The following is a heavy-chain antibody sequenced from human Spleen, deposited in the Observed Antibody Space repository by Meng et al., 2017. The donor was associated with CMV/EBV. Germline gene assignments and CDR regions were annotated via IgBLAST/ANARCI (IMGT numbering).Heavy chain of an antibody. D-gene: IGHD6-6*01. V-gene: IGHV3-21*01. CDR1: GFTFGSYS. J-gene: IGHJ4*02. Sequence: GGSLRLSCAASGFTFGSYSMNWVRQAPGKGLEWVSSISSSSSYIYYADSVKGRFTISRDNAKNSLYLQMNSLRAEDTAVYYCARGDEYSSSCGDYWGQGTLVTVSS. CDR3: ARGDEYSSSCGDY. CDR2: ISSSSSYI.